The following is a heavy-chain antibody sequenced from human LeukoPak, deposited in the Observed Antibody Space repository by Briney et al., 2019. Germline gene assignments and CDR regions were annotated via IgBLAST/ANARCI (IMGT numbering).Heavy chain of an antibody. J-gene: IGHJ4*02. CDR2: INHSGST. Sequence: SETLFLTCAVYGGSFSGYYWSWIRQPPGKGLEWIGEINHSGSTNYSPSLKSRVTISADTSKNQFSLKLSSVTAADTAVYYCARGSLDFWSGYYAYWGQGNLVTVSS. CDR3: ARGSLDFWSGYYAY. D-gene: IGHD3-3*01. CDR1: GGSFSGYY. V-gene: IGHV4-34*01.